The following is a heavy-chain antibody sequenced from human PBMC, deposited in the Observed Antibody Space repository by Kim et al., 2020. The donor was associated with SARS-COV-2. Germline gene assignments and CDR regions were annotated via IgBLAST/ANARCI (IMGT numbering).Heavy chain of an antibody. CDR3: VKDRSSSWYGVYYYGMDV. Sequence: KGRFTISRDNSKNTLYLQMSSLRAEDTAVYYCVKDRSSSWYGVYYYGMDVWGQGTTVTVSS. V-gene: IGHV3-64D*06. J-gene: IGHJ6*02. D-gene: IGHD6-13*01.